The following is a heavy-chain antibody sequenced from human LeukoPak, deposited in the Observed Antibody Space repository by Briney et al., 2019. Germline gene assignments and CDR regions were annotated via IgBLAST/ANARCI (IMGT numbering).Heavy chain of an antibody. J-gene: IGHJ4*02. D-gene: IGHD4-17*01. Sequence: GGSLRLSCAASGFTFSTYWMSWVRQAPGKGLEWVANIKHDGSEKYYVDSVKGRFTISRDNAKKSLHLQMNSLRAEDTAVYYCARDPYGDYGDCFDYWGQGTLVTVSS. CDR1: GFTFSTYW. V-gene: IGHV3-7*01. CDR3: ARDPYGDYGDCFDY. CDR2: IKHDGSEK.